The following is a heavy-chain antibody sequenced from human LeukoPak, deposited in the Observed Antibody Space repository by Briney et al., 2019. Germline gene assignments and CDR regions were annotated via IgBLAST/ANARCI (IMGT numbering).Heavy chain of an antibody. J-gene: IGHJ4*02. CDR1: GGSISSYY. Sequence: SETLSLTCTVSGGSISSYYWSWIRQPPGKGLDWIGYIYYSGSTNYNPSLKSRVTISVDTSKNQFSLKLSSVTAADTAVYYCARLGYSSSHLDYWGQGTLVTVSS. CDR2: IYYSGST. D-gene: IGHD6-13*01. CDR3: ARLGYSSSHLDY. V-gene: IGHV4-59*08.